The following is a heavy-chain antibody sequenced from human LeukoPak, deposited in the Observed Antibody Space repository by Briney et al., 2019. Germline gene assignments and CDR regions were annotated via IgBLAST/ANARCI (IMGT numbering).Heavy chain of an antibody. CDR3: ARDPVGWNDDPVWVY. CDR1: GFTFSSYA. CDR2: ISGSGGST. J-gene: IGHJ4*02. V-gene: IGHV3-23*01. Sequence: PGGSLRPSCAASGFTFSSYAMTWVRQAPGRGLEWVSTISGSGGSTYYADSVKGRFTISRDNSKNTLYLQMNSLRGEDTAVYYCARDPVGWNDDPVWVYWGQGTLVIVSS. D-gene: IGHD1-1*01.